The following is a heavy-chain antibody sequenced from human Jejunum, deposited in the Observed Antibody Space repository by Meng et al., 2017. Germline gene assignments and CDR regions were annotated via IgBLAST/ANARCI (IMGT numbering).Heavy chain of an antibody. V-gene: IGHV4-39*07. CDR1: GGSFSSSIYH. J-gene: IGHJ4*02. CDR2: MTYSGTA. Sequence: GRGRVNRSETLSLTCSVSGGSFSSSIYHWAWICQSAGKGLEWMGSMTYSGTAYYNPSLKSRVTMSGDTPKNQFSLRLTSMTAADTAVYYCARVELGLALDYWGQGALVTVSS. CDR3: ARVELGLALDY. D-gene: IGHD1-7*01.